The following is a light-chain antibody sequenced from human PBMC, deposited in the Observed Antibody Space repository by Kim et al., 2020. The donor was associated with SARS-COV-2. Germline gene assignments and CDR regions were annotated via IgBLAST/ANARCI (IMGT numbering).Light chain of an antibody. CDR2: WAS. Sequence: RATINCKSSHSVLYSSNNQNYLAWYQQKPGQPPKLLIYWASTRENGVPDRFSGSGSGTDFTLTISSLQAEDVAVYYCQQYYTTPYTFGQGTKLEI. CDR1: HSVLYSSNNQNY. CDR3: QQYYTTPYT. J-gene: IGKJ2*01. V-gene: IGKV4-1*01.